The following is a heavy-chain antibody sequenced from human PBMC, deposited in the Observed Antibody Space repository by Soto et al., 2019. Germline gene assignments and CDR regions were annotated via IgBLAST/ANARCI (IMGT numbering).Heavy chain of an antibody. J-gene: IGHJ4*02. D-gene: IGHD3-22*01. CDR2: IYTSGST. CDR1: GGSISSYY. Sequence: ETLSLTCTVSGGSISSYYWSWIRQPAGKGLEWIGRIYTSGSTNYNPSLKSRVTMSVDTSKNQFSLKLSPVTAADTAVYYCASTNYYDSSGYYYPVEYWGQGTLVTVSS. V-gene: IGHV4-4*07. CDR3: ASTNYYDSSGYYYPVEY.